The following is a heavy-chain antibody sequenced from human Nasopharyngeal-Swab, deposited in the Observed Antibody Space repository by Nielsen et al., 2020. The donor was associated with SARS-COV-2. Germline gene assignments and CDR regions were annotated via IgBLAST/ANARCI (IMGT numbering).Heavy chain of an antibody. J-gene: IGHJ4*02. Sequence: ASVKVSCKASGYTFTSYYMHWVRQAPGQGLEGMGIINPSGGSTSYAQKFQGRVTITADESTSTAYMELSSLRSEDTAVYYCAREHHSSGWTGPFDYWGQGTLVTVSS. CDR3: AREHHSSGWTGPFDY. D-gene: IGHD6-19*01. CDR2: INPSGGST. CDR1: GYTFTSYY. V-gene: IGHV1-46*01.